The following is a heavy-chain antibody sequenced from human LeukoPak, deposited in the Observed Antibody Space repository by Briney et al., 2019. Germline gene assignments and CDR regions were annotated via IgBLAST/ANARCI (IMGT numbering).Heavy chain of an antibody. J-gene: IGHJ3*02. CDR2: MYYSGST. D-gene: IGHD3-10*01. CDR1: RGSISSYY. CDR3: AKPMVRGVIYAFDI. V-gene: IGHV4-59*01. Sequence: SETLSLTCTVSRGSISSYYWSWIWQPPGKGLEWIGYMYYSGSTNYNPSLKSRVTISVDTSKNQFSLKLSSVTAADTAVYYCAKPMVRGVIYAFDIWGQGPMVTVSS.